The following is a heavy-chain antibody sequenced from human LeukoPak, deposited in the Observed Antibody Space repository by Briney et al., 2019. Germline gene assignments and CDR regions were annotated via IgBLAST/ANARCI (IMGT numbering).Heavy chain of an antibody. CDR2: ISRSGGST. J-gene: IGHJ4*02. D-gene: IGHD3-3*01. CDR3: ARGGQNFDFWRFDY. CDR1: GFTFNDHA. Sequence: GGSLRLSCAGSGFTFNDHAVSWVRQAPGKGVEWVSSISRSGGSTYYADSVKGRSTISRDNSKKVVYFEMNSLRGEDTAVYFCARGGQNFDFWRFDYWGQGTLAVVSS. V-gene: IGHV3-23*01.